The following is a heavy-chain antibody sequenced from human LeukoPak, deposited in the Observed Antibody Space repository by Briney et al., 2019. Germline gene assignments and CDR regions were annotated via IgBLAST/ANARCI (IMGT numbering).Heavy chain of an antibody. Sequence: ASVKVSCKASGYSFTSYHIHWVRQAPGQGLEWMGIINPSGGSTTYAQKFQGRVTMTRDTSTSTVYMELSSLRSEDMAMYYCARDQARVTTCPGDYWGQGTVVTVSS. V-gene: IGHV1-46*01. J-gene: IGHJ4*02. CDR2: INPSGGST. D-gene: IGHD3-22*01. CDR3: ARDQARVTTCPGDY. CDR1: GYSFTSYH.